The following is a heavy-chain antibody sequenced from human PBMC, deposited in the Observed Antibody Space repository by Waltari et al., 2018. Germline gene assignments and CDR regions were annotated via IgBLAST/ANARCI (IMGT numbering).Heavy chain of an antibody. J-gene: IGHJ5*02. V-gene: IGHV1-18*01. CDR3: ARVEYYDFWSGPHSFDP. D-gene: IGHD3-3*01. Sequence: QVQLVQSGAEVKKPGASVKVSCKASGYTFTSYGISWVRQAPGQGLEWMGWISAYNGNTNYAPKLQGRVTMTTDTSTSTAYMELRSLRSDDTAVYYCARVEYYDFWSGPHSFDPWGQGTLVTVSS. CDR1: GYTFTSYG. CDR2: ISAYNGNT.